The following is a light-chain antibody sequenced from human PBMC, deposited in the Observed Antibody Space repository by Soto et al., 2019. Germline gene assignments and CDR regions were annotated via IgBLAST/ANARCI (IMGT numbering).Light chain of an antibody. CDR2: TAS. J-gene: IGKJ2*01. CDR3: LQSDTFPYT. CDR1: PDIDRW. Sequence: DIQMTQSPSSVSASVGDRVIISCRASPDIDRWLAWFQHKPGKAPKLLISTASSLQSGVPSRFSGSGSGTDFTLTIDSLQVEDFATYYCLQSDTFPYTFGLGTKLEIK. V-gene: IGKV1D-12*01.